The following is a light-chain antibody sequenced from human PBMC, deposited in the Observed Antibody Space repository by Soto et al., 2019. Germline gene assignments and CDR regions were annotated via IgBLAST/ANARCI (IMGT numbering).Light chain of an antibody. CDR1: QSVSSNY. V-gene: IGKV3-20*01. Sequence: EIVLTQSPGTLSLSPGERATLSCRASQSVSSNYLAWYQQKPGQAPRLLIYGASSRATGIPDRFSGSGSGTDFTLTISRLEPEDFAVYYCQQYGSSPFTFGGGTKVVIK. CDR3: QQYGSSPFT. CDR2: GAS. J-gene: IGKJ4*01.